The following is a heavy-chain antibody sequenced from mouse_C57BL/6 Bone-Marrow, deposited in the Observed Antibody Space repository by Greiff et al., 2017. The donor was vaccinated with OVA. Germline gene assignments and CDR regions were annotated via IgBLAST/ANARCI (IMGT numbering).Heavy chain of an antibody. V-gene: IGHV5-6*01. CDR2: ISSGGSYT. D-gene: IGHD1-1*01. CDR3: ARYGRWYFDV. J-gene: IGHJ1*03. Sequence: EVKVVESGGDLVKPGGSLKLSCAASGFTFSSYGMSWVRQTPDKRLEWVATISSGGSYTYYPDSVKGRFTISRDNAKNTLYLQMSSLKSEDTAMXYCARYGRWYFDVWGTGTTVTVSS. CDR1: GFTFSSYG.